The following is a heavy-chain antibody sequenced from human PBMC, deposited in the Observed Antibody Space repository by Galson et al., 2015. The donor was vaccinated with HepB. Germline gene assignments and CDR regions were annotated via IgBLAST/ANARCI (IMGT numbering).Heavy chain of an antibody. V-gene: IGHV3-30*04. D-gene: IGHD3-9*01. J-gene: IGHJ4*02. CDR2: ISNDGTKK. CDR3: ARDSYRGDGSFDRLLIDS. Sequence: SLRLSCAGSGFTFRSYALHWVRQGPGKGLEWVALISNDGTKKYYVDSVKGRFTISRDNSKNTVYLQMNSLRPEDTAVYYCARDSYRGDGSFDRLLIDSWGQGTQVSVSS. CDR1: GFTFRSYA.